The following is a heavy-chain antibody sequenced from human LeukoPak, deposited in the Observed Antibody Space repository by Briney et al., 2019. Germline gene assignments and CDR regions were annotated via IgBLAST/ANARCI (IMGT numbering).Heavy chain of an antibody. D-gene: IGHD2-15*01. J-gene: IGHJ4*02. CDR2: INPNTGDT. CDR3: ARDERYCNGDNHYPDLGY. Sequence: ASVKVSCKASGYTFTGYYLFWVRQAPGQGLEWMGWINPNTGDTKYGQKFQGRVTLTRDTSIRTTYMELSSLRSDDTAVYYCARDERYCNGDNHYPDLGYWGQGTLLTVSS. CDR1: GYTFTGYY. V-gene: IGHV1-2*02.